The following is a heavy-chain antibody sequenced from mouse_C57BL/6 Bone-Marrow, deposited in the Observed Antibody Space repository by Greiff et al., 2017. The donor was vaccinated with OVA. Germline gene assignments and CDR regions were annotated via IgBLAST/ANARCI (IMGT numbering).Heavy chain of an antibody. CDR1: GYTFTSYW. J-gene: IGHJ3*01. V-gene: IGHV1-69*01. CDR3: ARDNYYGSNLCAY. CDR2: IDPADSHT. D-gene: IGHD1-1*01. Sequence: QVQLQQPGAELVMPGASVKLSCKASGYTFTSYWMHWVKQRPGQGLEWIGKIDPADSHTNYNQKFKGKSTLTVDKSSSTAYMQLSSLTSEDSAVYYCARDNYYGSNLCAYWGQGTLVTVSA.